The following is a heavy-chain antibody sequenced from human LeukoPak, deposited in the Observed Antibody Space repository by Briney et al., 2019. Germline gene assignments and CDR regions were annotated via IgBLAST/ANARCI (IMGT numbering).Heavy chain of an antibody. J-gene: IGHJ4*02. CDR3: ARVGIVGAISDY. V-gene: IGHV3-21*01. CDR2: ISSSSSYI. CDR1: GFTFSSDS. D-gene: IGHD1-26*01. Sequence: GGSLRLSCAASGFTFSSDSMNWVRQAPGKGREWVSSISSSSSYIYYADSVKGRFTISRDNAKNSLYLQMNSLRAEDTAVYYCARVGIVGAISDYWGQGTLVTVSS.